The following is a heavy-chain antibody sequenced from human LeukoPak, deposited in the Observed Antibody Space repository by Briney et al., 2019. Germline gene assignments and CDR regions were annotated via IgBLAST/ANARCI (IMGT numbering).Heavy chain of an antibody. J-gene: IGHJ3*02. CDR3: ANTMADAFDI. CDR1: GFTFSSYS. D-gene: IGHD3-10*01. CDR2: ISSSSSTI. Sequence: GRSLRLSCAASGFTFSSYSMNWVRQAPGKGLEWVSYISSSSSTIYYADSVRGRFTISRDNAKNSLYLQMNSLRAEDTAVYYCANTMADAFDIWGQGTMVTVSS. V-gene: IGHV3-48*01.